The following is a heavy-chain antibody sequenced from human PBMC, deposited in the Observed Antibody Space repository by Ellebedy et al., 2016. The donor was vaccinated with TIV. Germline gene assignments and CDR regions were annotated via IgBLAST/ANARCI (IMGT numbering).Heavy chain of an antibody. CDR3: AIDPALPRGRFDP. CDR2: IYYSGST. V-gene: IGHV4-39*07. J-gene: IGHJ5*02. CDR1: GGSISNSEYY. Sequence: MPGGSLRLSCTVSGGSISNSEYYWDWIRQPPGKGLEWIGSIYYSGSTYYNPSLKSRVTISVDTSKNQFSLNLSSVTAADTAVYYCAIDPALPRGRFDPWGQGTLVTVSS.